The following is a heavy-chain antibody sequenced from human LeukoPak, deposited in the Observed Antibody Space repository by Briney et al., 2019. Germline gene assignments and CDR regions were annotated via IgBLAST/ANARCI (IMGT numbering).Heavy chain of an antibody. J-gene: IGHJ5*02. Sequence: ASVKVSCKASGDAFNNYYIHWVRQATGQGLEWMGCVNPNRGNSDYAQKFQGRVTISWDNSIKTGYMELSSLRSEDTAVYYCARGGYYYGSGSRNWFDPWGQGTLVTVSS. D-gene: IGHD3-10*01. V-gene: IGHV1-8*02. CDR2: VNPNRGNS. CDR3: ARGGYYYGSGSRNWFDP. CDR1: GDAFNNYY.